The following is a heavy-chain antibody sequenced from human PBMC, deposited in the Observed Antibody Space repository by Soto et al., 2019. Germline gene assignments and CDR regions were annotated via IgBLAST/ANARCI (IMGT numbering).Heavy chain of an antibody. CDR3: ARGLEYHY. Sequence: TSETLSLTCAVYGGSFSGYYWSWIRQPPGKGLEWIGEINHSGSTNYNPSLKSRVTISVDTSKNQFSLKLSSVTAADTAVYYCARGLEYHYWGQGTLVTVS. CDR1: GGSFSGYY. CDR2: INHSGST. J-gene: IGHJ4*02. D-gene: IGHD2-2*01. V-gene: IGHV4-34*01.